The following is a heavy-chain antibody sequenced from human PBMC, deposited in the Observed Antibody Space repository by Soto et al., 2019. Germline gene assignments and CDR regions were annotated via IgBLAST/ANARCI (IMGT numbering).Heavy chain of an antibody. D-gene: IGHD2-15*01. Sequence: PGGSLGLSCAASGFTFSSYGMHWVRQAPGRGLEWVAVIWYDGSNKYYADSVKGRFTISRDNSKNTLYLQMNSLRAEDTAVYYCARIFGWSLDYWGQGTLVTVSS. CDR3: ARIFGWSLDY. V-gene: IGHV3-33*08. CDR2: IWYDGSNK. CDR1: GFTFSSYG. J-gene: IGHJ4*02.